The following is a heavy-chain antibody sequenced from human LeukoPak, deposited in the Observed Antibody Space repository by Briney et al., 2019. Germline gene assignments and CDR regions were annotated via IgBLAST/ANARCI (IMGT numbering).Heavy chain of an antibody. CDR2: ISSSSSYI. D-gene: IGHD2-15*01. V-gene: IGHV3-21*04. CDR3: ASEPRVVVPPSWSDY. Sequence: GGSLRLSCAASGFTFSSYSMNWVRQAPGKGLEWVSSISSSSSYIYYADSVKGRFTISRDNSKNTLYLQINSLRVEDTAVYYCASEPRVVVPPSWSDYWGQGTLVTVSS. CDR1: GFTFSSYS. J-gene: IGHJ4*02.